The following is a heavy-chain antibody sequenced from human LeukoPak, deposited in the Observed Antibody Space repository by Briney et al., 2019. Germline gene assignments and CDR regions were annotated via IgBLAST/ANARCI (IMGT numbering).Heavy chain of an antibody. D-gene: IGHD2-8*01. V-gene: IGHV3-48*03. J-gene: IGHJ4*02. CDR2: ISSSGNTE. CDR1: GFSFSSFP. Sequence: GGSLRLSCAASGFSFSSFPINWVRQAPAKGLEWVSHISSSGNTEYYLDSVRGRFTMSRDNAKNLLFLEMHSLRAEDTAVYYCARDTVNAPFVVSLDYWGQGALVTVSS. CDR3: ARDTVNAPFVVSLDY.